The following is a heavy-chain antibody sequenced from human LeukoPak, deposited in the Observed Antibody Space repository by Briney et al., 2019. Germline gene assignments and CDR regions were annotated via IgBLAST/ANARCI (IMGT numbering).Heavy chain of an antibody. V-gene: IGHV3-74*01. Sequence: GGSLRLSCAASGFTFSSYWMHWVRQAPGKGLVRVSRVNTDGRTTSHADSVKGRFTISRENAKNTLYLQMNSLRAEDTAVYYCARASTYHYDWFDPWGQGTLVTVSS. D-gene: IGHD2-2*01. CDR1: GFTFSSYW. J-gene: IGHJ5*02. CDR2: VNTDGRTT. CDR3: ARASTYHYDWFDP.